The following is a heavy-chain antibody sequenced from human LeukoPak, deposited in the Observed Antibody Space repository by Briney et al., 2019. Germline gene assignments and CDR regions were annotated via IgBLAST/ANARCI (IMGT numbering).Heavy chain of an antibody. D-gene: IGHD6-13*01. CDR1: GYTFAGYF. V-gene: IGHV1-2*02. CDR3: ARAQSLTEPAGTFANS. J-gene: IGHJ4*02. Sequence: ASVKVSCKASGYTFAGYFLHWVRRAPGQGFEWMGWINPNSGDTSYTQTFQGRVTMTRDTSISPAYMELSSLRSDDTAVYYCARAQSLTEPAGTFANSWGQGTLVTVSS. CDR2: INPNSGDT.